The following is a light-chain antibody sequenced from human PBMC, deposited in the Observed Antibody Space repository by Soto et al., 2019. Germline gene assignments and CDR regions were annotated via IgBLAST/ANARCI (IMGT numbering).Light chain of an antibody. CDR3: QQRSTWPPIT. CDR2: DAS. Sequence: EIVLTQSPATLSLSPGERATLSCRASQSVSSYLAWYQQKPGQAPRLLIYDASNRATGIPARFSGSGSGTDFTLTISSLEPEDFAVYYRQQRSTWPPITFGQGTRLEIK. J-gene: IGKJ5*01. CDR1: QSVSSY. V-gene: IGKV3-11*01.